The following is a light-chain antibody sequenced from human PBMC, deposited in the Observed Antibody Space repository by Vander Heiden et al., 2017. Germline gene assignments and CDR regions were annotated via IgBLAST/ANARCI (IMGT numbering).Light chain of an antibody. V-gene: IGLV1-44*01. CDR1: SSNIGSNT. Sequence: QSVLTHPRSASSTPGQRVTISCSGSSSNIGSNTVNWYQQLPGTAPKLLIYSNNQRPSGVPDRFAGSNSGTSASLAISGLQSEDEADYYCAAWDDSLNGVVFGGGTKLTVL. CDR3: AAWDDSLNGVV. J-gene: IGLJ2*01. CDR2: SNN.